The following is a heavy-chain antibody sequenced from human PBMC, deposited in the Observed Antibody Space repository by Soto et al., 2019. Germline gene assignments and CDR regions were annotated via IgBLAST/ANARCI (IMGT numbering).Heavy chain of an antibody. J-gene: IGHJ4*02. CDR3: ARRQAVAGTGYYFDY. D-gene: IGHD6-19*01. Sequence: SETLSLTCTVSGGSISSYYWSWIRQPPGKGLEWIGYIYYSGSTNYNPSLKSRVTISVDTSKNQFSLKLSSVTAADTAVYYCARRQAVAGTGYYFDYWGQGTLVPSP. CDR2: IYYSGST. CDR1: GGSISSYY. V-gene: IGHV4-59*01.